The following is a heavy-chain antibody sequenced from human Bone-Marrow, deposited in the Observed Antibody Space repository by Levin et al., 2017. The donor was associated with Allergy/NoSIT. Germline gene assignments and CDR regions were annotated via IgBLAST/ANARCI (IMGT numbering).Heavy chain of an antibody. CDR2: INAGNGGT. CDR3: ARDIVYSSSGFDY. J-gene: IGHJ4*02. Sequence: GESLKIFCKASGYTFTSYAIQWVRQATGQRLEWMGWINAGNGGTKYSQRFQGRVTITRDTSANTAYMELTSLTSEDTAEYYCARDIVYSSSGFDYWGQGTLVTVSS. D-gene: IGHD3-22*01. V-gene: IGHV1-3*01. CDR1: GYTFTSYA.